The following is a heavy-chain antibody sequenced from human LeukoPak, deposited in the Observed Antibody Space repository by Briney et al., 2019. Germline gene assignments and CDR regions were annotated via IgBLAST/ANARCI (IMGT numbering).Heavy chain of an antibody. Sequence: PSETLSLTCTVSGASISSYYWGWIRQPAGKGLECIGLIYTSGSTNYNPSLKSRVTMSRDTSKNQSSLKLSSVTAADTAVYYCARDNGWGCFDYWGQGILVTVSS. J-gene: IGHJ4*02. CDR3: ARDNGWGCFDY. CDR2: IYTSGST. D-gene: IGHD7-27*01. CDR1: GASISSYY. V-gene: IGHV4-4*07.